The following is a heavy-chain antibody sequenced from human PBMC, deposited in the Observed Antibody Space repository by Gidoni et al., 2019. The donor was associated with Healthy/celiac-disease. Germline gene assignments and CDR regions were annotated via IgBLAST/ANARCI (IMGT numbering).Heavy chain of an antibody. CDR3: AKGDCSGGSCYSSDPY. Sequence: QVQLVESGGGVVQPGRSLRLSCAASGFTFSSYGMHWGRQAPGKGLEWLAVISYDGSNKYYADSVKGRFTISRDNSKNTLYLQMNSLRAEDTAVYYCAKGDCSGGSCYSSDPYWGQGTLVTVSS. J-gene: IGHJ4*02. CDR1: GFTFSSYG. D-gene: IGHD2-15*01. CDR2: ISYDGSNK. V-gene: IGHV3-30*18.